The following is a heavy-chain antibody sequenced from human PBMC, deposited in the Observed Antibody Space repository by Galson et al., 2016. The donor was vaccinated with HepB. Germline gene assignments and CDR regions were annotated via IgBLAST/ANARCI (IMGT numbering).Heavy chain of an antibody. CDR1: GYTFSTYI. CDR3: ARDRRRRASAGKTYYHYGLDV. V-gene: IGHV1-18*01. Sequence: SVKVSCKASGYTFSTYIIYWVRQAPGQGPEWMGTISPGNDSTHYAQKFQGRVTMTTDTSTTTAHMDLRGLRSDDTAVYYCARDRRRRASAGKTYYHYGLDVWGQGTSVTVYS. CDR2: ISPGNDST. J-gene: IGHJ6*02. D-gene: IGHD3-10*01.